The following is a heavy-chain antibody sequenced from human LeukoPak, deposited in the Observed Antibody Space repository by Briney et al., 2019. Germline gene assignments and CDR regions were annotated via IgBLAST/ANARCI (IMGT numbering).Heavy chain of an antibody. D-gene: IGHD3-10*01. CDR3: ARAGSYYYYYMDV. J-gene: IGHJ6*03. CDR1: GFTVSSNY. CDR2: LYSGGST. Sequence: GGSLRLSCAASGFTVSSNYMSWVRQAPGKGLEWVSVLYSGGSTYYADSVKGRFTISRDNSKNTLYLQMNSLRAEDTAVYYCARAGSYYYYYMDVWGKGTTVTVSS. V-gene: IGHV3-53*01.